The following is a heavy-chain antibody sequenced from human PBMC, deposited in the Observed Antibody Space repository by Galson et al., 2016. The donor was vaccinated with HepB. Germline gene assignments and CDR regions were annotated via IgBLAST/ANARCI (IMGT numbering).Heavy chain of an antibody. J-gene: IGHJ6*02. V-gene: IGHV3-21*01. CDR1: GFTFSSYS. CDR2: ISSSSSYI. Sequence: LRLSCAASGFTFSSYSMNWVRQAPGKGLEWVSSISSSSSYIYYADSVKGRFTISRDNAKNSLYLQMNSLRAEDTAVYYCARDWIPYYHYGMDVWGQGTTVTVSS. D-gene: IGHD5-18*01. CDR3: ARDWIPYYHYGMDV.